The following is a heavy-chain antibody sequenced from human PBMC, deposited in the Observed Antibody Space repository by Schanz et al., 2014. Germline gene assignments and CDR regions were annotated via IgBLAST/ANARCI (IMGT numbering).Heavy chain of an antibody. CDR1: GFTFSSYG. Sequence: VQLVESGGGVVQPGRSRRLSCEASGFTFSSYGMHWVRQAPGKGLEWVAVISGSGGSTYYADSVKGRFTISRDNSKNTLYLQINNLRAEDTAVYYCAYYDVLTGFDYWGQGTQVTVSS. V-gene: IGHV3-23*04. CDR3: AYYDVLTGFDY. CDR2: ISGSGGST. D-gene: IGHD3-9*01. J-gene: IGHJ4*02.